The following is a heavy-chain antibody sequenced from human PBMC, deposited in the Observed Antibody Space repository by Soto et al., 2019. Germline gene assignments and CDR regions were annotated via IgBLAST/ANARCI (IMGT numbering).Heavy chain of an antibody. D-gene: IGHD2-2*01. CDR1: GVSISSYY. J-gene: IGHJ6*03. V-gene: IGHV4-59*01. Sequence: PSETLSLTCTVSGVSISSYYWSWIRQPPGKGLEWIGYIYYSGSTNYNPSLKSRVTISVDTSKNQFSLKLSSVTAADTAVYYCARSIVVVPAAMNYYYYYMDVWGKGTTVTVSS. CDR3: ARSIVVVPAAMNYYYYYMDV. CDR2: IYYSGST.